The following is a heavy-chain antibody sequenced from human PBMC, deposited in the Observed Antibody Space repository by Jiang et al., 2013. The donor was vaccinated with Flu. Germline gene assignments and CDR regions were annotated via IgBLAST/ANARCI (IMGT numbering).Heavy chain of an antibody. Sequence: EWIGSIYYSGSTYYNPSLKSRVTISVDTSKNQFSLKLSSVTAADTAVYYCARHAGEGLGIYYYGMDVWGQGTTVTVSS. J-gene: IGHJ6*02. CDR3: ARHAGEGLGIYYYGMDV. D-gene: IGHD7-27*01. CDR2: IYYSGST. V-gene: IGHV4-39*01.